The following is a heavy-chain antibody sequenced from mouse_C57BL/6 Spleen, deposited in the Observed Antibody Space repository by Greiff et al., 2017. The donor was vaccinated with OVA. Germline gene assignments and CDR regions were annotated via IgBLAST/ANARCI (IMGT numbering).Heavy chain of an antibody. CDR1: GYTFTDYN. Sequence: VQLQQSGPELVKPGASVKIPCKASGYTFTDYNMDWVKQSHGKSLEWIGDINPNNGGTIYNQKFKGKATLTVDKSSSTAYMELRSLTSEDTAVYYCARDYYGKGYYAMDYWGQGTSVTVSS. CDR3: ARDYYGKGYYAMDY. J-gene: IGHJ4*01. D-gene: IGHD1-1*01. V-gene: IGHV1-18*01. CDR2: INPNNGGT.